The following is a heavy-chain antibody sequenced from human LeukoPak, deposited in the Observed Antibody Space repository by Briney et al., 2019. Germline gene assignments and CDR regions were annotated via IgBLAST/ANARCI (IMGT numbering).Heavy chain of an antibody. CDR3: ARGRRYQLLYHANADWFAA. Sequence: SETLSLTCAVYGGSFSGYYWSWIRQPPGKGLGWIGEINNSVSTNYNPSLKSRVTISVDTSKNQFSLKLSSVTAADTAVYYCARGRRYQLLYHANADWFAAAGQGTPVTASA. CDR2: INNSVST. V-gene: IGHV4-34*01. CDR1: GGSFSGYY. D-gene: IGHD2-2*02. J-gene: IGHJ5*02.